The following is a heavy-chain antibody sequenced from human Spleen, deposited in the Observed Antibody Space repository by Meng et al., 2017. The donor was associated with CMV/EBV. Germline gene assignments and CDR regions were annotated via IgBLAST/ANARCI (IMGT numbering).Heavy chain of an antibody. D-gene: IGHD3-22*01. CDR1: GGSVRSDSYH. J-gene: IGHJ6*02. Sequence: GSLRLSCTVSGGSVRSDSYHWSWIRQPPGKGLEWIGYIYYSGSTNYNPSLKSRVTISVDTSKNHFSLNLNSVTAADTAMYYCAREIEYYFDRSGSYSQYYHGMDVWGQGTTVTVSS. CDR2: IYYSGST. CDR3: AREIEYYFDRSGSYSQYYHGMDV. V-gene: IGHV4-61*03.